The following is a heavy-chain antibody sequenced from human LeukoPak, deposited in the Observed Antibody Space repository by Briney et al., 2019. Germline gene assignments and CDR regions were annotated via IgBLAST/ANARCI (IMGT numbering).Heavy chain of an antibody. V-gene: IGHV3-21*01. CDR3: ARPDYGDYGYGMDV. Sequence: GGSLRLSCAASGFTFSSYSMNWVRQAPGKGLEWVSSISSSSSYIYYADSVKGRFTISKDNAKNSLYLQMYSLRAEDTAVYYCARPDYGDYGYGMDVWGQGTTVTVSS. D-gene: IGHD4-17*01. CDR1: GFTFSSYS. J-gene: IGHJ6*02. CDR2: ISSSSSYI.